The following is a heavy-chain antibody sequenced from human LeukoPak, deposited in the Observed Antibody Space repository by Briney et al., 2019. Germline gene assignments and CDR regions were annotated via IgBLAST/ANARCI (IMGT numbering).Heavy chain of an antibody. CDR1: GFTFSSYA. V-gene: IGHV3-23*01. CDR3: AKVRSSSLHYYDSSVFDI. CDR2: ISGSGGST. Sequence: PGGSLRLSCAASGFTFSSYAMSWVRQAPGKGLEWVSAISGSGGSTYYADSVKGRFTISRDNSKNTLYLQMNSLRAEDTAVYYCAKVRSSSLHYYDSSVFDIWGQGTMVTVSS. D-gene: IGHD3-22*01. J-gene: IGHJ3*02.